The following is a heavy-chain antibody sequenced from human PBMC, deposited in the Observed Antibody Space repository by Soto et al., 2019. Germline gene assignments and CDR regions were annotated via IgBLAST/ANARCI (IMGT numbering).Heavy chain of an antibody. D-gene: IGHD2-8*02. J-gene: IGHJ4*02. Sequence: SETLSLTCTVSGGSISSYFWSWIRQPPGKGLEWIGDVYYSGSTNYNPSLKSRVTISVDTSKTQFSLKLTSVTAADTAVYYCARDKITGLFDYWGQGTLVTVSS. V-gene: IGHV4-59*12. CDR2: VYYSGST. CDR1: GGSISSYF. CDR3: ARDKITGLFDY.